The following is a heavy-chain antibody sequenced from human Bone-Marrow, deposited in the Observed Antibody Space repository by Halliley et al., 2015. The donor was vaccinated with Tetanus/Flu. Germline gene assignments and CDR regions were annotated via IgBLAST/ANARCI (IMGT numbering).Heavy chain of an antibody. Sequence: TLSLTCTVSGDSISDHYWSWIRQPPRKGLEWIGSVYYSGSTKYNPSLTSRLTMSFDTSKNQFSLKLRSVIATDTAVYYCARDWEGGYAPWGQGNQVTGSS. CDR2: VYYSGST. V-gene: IGHV4-59*11. CDR3: ARDWEGGYAP. J-gene: IGHJ5*02. D-gene: IGHD1-26*01. CDR1: GDSISDHY.